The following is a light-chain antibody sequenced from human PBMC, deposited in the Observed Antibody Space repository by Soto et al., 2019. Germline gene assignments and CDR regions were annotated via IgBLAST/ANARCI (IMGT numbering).Light chain of an antibody. CDR1: SSDVGGYNY. J-gene: IGLJ3*02. CDR3: SSYAGNNNVV. V-gene: IGLV2-8*01. CDR2: AVN. Sequence: QSALTQPPSASGSPGQSVTISCTGTSSDVGGYNYVSWYQQHPGKAPKLMIYAVNKRPSGVPDRFSGTKSANTASLTVSGLQVEDEADYYCSSYAGNNNVVFGGGTQLTVL.